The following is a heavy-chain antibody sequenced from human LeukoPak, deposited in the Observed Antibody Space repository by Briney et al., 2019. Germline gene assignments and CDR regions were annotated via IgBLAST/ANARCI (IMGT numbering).Heavy chain of an antibody. Sequence: GGSLRLSCAASGFTFSSYSMNWVRQAPGKGLEWVSSISSSSSYIYYADSVKGRFTISRDNAKNSLYLQMNSLRAEDTAVYYCARDLPFYGMDVWGQGTTVTVPS. CDR2: ISSSSSYI. CDR1: GFTFSSYS. J-gene: IGHJ6*02. V-gene: IGHV3-21*01. CDR3: ARDLPFYGMDV.